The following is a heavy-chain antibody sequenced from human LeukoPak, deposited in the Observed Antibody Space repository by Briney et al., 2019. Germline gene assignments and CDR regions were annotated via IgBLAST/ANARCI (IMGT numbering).Heavy chain of an antibody. CDR1: GYTFTGYY. D-gene: IGHD5-18*01. CDR3: AGRGYSYGHDFDD. J-gene: IGHJ4*02. CDR2: INPNSGGT. V-gene: IGHV1-2*06. Sequence: ASVKVSCKASGYTFTGYYMHWVRPAPGQGLEWMGRINPNSGGTNYAQKFQGRVAMTRDTSISTAYMELSSLRSEDTAVYYCAGRGYSYGHDFDDWGQGTLGTVSS.